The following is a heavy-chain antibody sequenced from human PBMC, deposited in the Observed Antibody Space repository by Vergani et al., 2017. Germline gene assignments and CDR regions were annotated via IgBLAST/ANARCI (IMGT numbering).Heavy chain of an antibody. D-gene: IGHD2-2*01. J-gene: IGHJ1*01. CDR1: GFTFSSYA. Sequence: EVQLLESGGGLVQPGGSLRLSCAASGFTFSSYAMSWVRQAPGKGLEWVSAISGSGGSTYYADSVKGRFTISRDNSKNTLYLQMNSLRAEDTAVYYCAKAPPLGVVVPAALAEYFQHWGQGTLVTVSS. CDR3: AKAPPLGVVVPAALAEYFQH. CDR2: ISGSGGST. V-gene: IGHV3-23*01.